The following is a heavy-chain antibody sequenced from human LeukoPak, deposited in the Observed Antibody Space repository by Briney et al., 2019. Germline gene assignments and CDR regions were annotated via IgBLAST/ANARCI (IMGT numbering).Heavy chain of an antibody. CDR1: GGSISSYY. V-gene: IGHV4-59*01. D-gene: IGHD4-17*01. CDR2: IYHTGST. J-gene: IGHJ4*02. Sequence: SSETLSLTCTVSGGSISSYYWSWIRQPPGKGLEWIGYIYHTGSTSYNPSLKGRVTISVDTSKNQFSLKLSSVTAADTAVYYCARGLNRNDYGDYGYWGQGTLVTVSS. CDR3: ARGLNRNDYGDYGY.